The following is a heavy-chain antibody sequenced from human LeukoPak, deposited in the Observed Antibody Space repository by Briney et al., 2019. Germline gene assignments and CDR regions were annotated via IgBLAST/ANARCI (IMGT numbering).Heavy chain of an antibody. D-gene: IGHD1-26*01. CDR2: IIPIFGTA. V-gene: IGHV1-69*06. CDR3: ARGFGSYGVSGDAFDI. J-gene: IGHJ3*02. CDR1: GGTFSSYA. Sequence: ASVKVSCKASGGTFSSYAISWVRQAPGQGLEWMGGIIPIFGTANYAQKFQGRVTITADKSTSTAYMELSSLRSEDTAVYYCARGFGSYGVSGDAFDIWGQGAMVTVSS.